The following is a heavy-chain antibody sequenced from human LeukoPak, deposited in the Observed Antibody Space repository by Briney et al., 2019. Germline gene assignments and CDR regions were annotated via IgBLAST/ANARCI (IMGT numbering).Heavy chain of an antibody. CDR2: ISGSGGST. CDR3: ARASYSGYDLYFDY. CDR1: GFTFSSYA. V-gene: IGHV3-23*01. Sequence: PGGSLRLSCAASGFTFSSYAMSWVRQAPGKGLEWVSAISGSGGSTYYADSVKGRFTISRDNSKNTLYLQMNSLRAEDTAVYYCARASYSGYDLYFDYWGQGTLVTVSS. J-gene: IGHJ4*02. D-gene: IGHD5-12*01.